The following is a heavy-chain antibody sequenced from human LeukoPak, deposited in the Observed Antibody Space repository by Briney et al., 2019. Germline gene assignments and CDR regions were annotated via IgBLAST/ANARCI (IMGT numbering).Heavy chain of an antibody. CDR1: GGSISSYY. D-gene: IGHD5-18*01. J-gene: IGHJ4*02. CDR3: ARDGYSYGYSGPYYFDY. Sequence: SETLSLTCTVSGGSISSYYWSWIRQPPGKGLEWIGYIYYSGSTNYNPSLKSRVTISVDTSKNQFSLKLSSVTAADTAVYYCARDGYSYGYSGPYYFDYWGQGTLVTVSS. CDR2: IYYSGST. V-gene: IGHV4-59*01.